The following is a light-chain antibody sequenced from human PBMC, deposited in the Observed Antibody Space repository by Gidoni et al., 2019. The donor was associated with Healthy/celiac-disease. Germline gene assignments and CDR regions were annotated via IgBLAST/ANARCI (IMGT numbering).Light chain of an antibody. Sequence: QSALTQPRSVSGSPGQSVTISCTGTSSDVGGYNYVSWYQQRPGKAPKLMIYDVSERPSGVPDRFSGSKSGNTASLTISGLQAEDEADYYCCSYAGSYAWVFGTGTKVTVL. CDR2: DVS. CDR3: CSYAGSYAWV. V-gene: IGLV2-11*01. J-gene: IGLJ1*01. CDR1: SSDVGGYNY.